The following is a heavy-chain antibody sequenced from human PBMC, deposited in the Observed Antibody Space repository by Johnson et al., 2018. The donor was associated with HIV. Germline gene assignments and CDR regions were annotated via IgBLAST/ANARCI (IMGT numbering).Heavy chain of an antibody. CDR2: ISYDGSNK. J-gene: IGHJ3*02. V-gene: IGHV3-30*03. Sequence: QVQLVESGGGVVQPGRSLRLSCAASGFTFSSYGMHWVRQAPGKGLEWVAVISYDGSNKYYADSVKGRFTVSRDNAKNSLFLQMNSLRAEDTAVYYCARERHGYNWGHDAFDIWGQGTMVAVSS. CDR1: GFTFSSYG. D-gene: IGHD5-24*01. CDR3: ARERHGYNWGHDAFDI.